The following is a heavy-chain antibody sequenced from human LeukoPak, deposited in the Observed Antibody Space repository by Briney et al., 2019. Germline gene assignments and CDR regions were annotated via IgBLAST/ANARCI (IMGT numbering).Heavy chain of an antibody. CDR2: INHSGST. CDR3: ARDRGSGSYYLT. Sequence: SETLSLTCAVYGGSFSGYYWSWIRQPPGKGLEWIGEINHSGSTNYNPSLKSRVTISVDTSKNQFSLKLSSVTAADTAVYYCARDRGSGSYYLTWGQGTLVTVSS. CDR1: GGSFSGYY. D-gene: IGHD3-10*01. V-gene: IGHV4-34*01. J-gene: IGHJ5*02.